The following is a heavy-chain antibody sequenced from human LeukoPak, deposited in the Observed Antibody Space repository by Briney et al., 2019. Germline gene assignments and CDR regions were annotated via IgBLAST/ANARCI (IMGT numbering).Heavy chain of an antibody. D-gene: IGHD3-3*01. CDR1: GLTFSNAW. CDR3: TTLTTILRSG. J-gene: IGHJ4*02. CDR2: IKSNNDGGTT. Sequence: GGSLTLSCAAFGLTFSNAWTSWARQAPGEGLVWVGRIKSNNDGGTTDYAATVKGRFTISRDDSKDTLYLQMNSLKNEDTAVYYCTTLTTILRSGWGQGTLVTVSS. V-gene: IGHV3-15*01.